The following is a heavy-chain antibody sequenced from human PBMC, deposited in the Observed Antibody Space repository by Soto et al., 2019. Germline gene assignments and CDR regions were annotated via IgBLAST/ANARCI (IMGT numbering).Heavy chain of an antibody. CDR3: ARAPGIGYCSGGSCYVPYYFDY. D-gene: IGHD2-15*01. V-gene: IGHV1-69*13. CDR2: IIPIFGTA. CDR1: GGTFSSYA. J-gene: IGHJ4*02. Sequence: SVKVSCKASGGTFSSYAISWVRQAPGQGLERMGGIIPIFGTANYAQKFQGRVTITADESTSTAYMELSSLRSEDTAVYYCARAPGIGYCSGGSCYVPYYFDYWGQGTLVTVSS.